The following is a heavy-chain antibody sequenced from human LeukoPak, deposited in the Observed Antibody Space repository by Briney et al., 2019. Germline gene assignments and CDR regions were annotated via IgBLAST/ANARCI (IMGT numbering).Heavy chain of an antibody. D-gene: IGHD5-18*01. V-gene: IGHV3-21*01. J-gene: IGHJ4*02. Sequence: GGSLRFSCAASGFTFSSYSMNWLRQAPGKGLEWVSSISSSSSNIYYADSVKGRFTISRDNAKNSLYLQMNSLRAEDTAVYYCARGRGYSYDWGQGTLVTVSS. CDR3: ARGRGYSYD. CDR1: GFTFSSYS. CDR2: ISSSSSNI.